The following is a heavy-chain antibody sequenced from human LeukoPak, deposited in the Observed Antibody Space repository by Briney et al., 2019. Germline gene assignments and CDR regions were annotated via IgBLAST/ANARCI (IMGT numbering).Heavy chain of an antibody. Sequence: GGSLRLSCAASGFTFSSYWMHWVRQAPGKGLVWVSRINSDGSSTSYADSVKGRFTISRDNAKNTLYLQMNSLKAEDTAVYHCANYMVRGVRWFDPWGQGTLVTVSA. D-gene: IGHD3-10*01. CDR2: INSDGSST. CDR3: ANYMVRGVRWFDP. V-gene: IGHV3-74*01. CDR1: GFTFSSYW. J-gene: IGHJ5*02.